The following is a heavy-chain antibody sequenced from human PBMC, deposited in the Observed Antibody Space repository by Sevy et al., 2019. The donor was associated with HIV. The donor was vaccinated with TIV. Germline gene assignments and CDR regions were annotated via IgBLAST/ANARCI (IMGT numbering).Heavy chain of an antibody. CDR1: TFSVTDNY. Sequence: GGSLRLSCAASTFSVTDNYMSWVRQAPGKGLEWVSTIYSGGSTFYADSVKGRFTISRDNSKNTLYLQMNSLRAEDTAVYYCARERYASGYYYYYYGLDVWGQGTTVTVSS. V-gene: IGHV3-66*01. CDR2: IYSGGST. D-gene: IGHD3-16*01. J-gene: IGHJ6*02. CDR3: ARERYASGYYYYYYGLDV.